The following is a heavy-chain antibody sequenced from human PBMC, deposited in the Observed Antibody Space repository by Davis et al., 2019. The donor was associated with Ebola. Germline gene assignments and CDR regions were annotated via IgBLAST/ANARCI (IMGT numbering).Heavy chain of an antibody. CDR3: ARQAAAALDGLI. V-gene: IGHV4-4*02. CDR2: INHSGST. J-gene: IGHJ4*02. D-gene: IGHD6-13*01. CDR1: GGSISSSNW. Sequence: MPSETLSLTCAVSGGSISSSNWWSWIRQPPGKGLEWIGEINHSGSTNYNPSLKSRVTISVDTSKNQFSLKLSSVTAADTAVYYCARQAAAALDGLIWGQGTLVTVSS.